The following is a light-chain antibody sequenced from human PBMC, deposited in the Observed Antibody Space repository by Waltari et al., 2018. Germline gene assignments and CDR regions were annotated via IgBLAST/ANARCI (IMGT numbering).Light chain of an antibody. J-gene: IGLJ3*02. CDR3: AAWDESLKGWV. Sequence: QSVLTQPPSLSGTPGQRVTISCSGRNSNIGSNTVDWYQVIPGTAPKLLIHGNDQRPSGVPDRFSGSKFGASGSLAISGLQPEDESEYYCAAWDESLKGWVFGGGTRLTVL. V-gene: IGLV1-44*01. CDR1: NSNIGSNT. CDR2: GND.